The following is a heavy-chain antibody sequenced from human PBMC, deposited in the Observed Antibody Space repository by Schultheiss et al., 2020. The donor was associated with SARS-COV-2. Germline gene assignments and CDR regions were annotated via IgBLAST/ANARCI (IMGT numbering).Heavy chain of an antibody. D-gene: IGHD3-3*01. V-gene: IGHV3-11*06. CDR2: ISSSSSYT. J-gene: IGHJ4*02. Sequence: GGSLRLSCAASGFTFSDYYMSWIRQAPGKGLEWVSYISSSSSYTNYADSVKGRFTISRDNAKNSLYLQMNSLRAEDTAVYYCARDLVLFGVTRGGIDYWGQGTLVTVSS. CDR1: GFTFSDYY. CDR3: ARDLVLFGVTRGGIDY.